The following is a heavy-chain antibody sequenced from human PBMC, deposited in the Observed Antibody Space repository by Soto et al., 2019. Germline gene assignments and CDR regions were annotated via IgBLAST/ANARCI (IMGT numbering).Heavy chain of an antibody. D-gene: IGHD3-16*01. CDR3: ATVRFRGSSAN. CDR2: LNPNSGNT. Sequence: QVQLVQSGAEVKKPGASVKVSCKASGYIFTTYDINWVRQATGQGLEWMGWLNPNSGNTGYAQKFQGRVTMTRNTSISTDYLELSSLRSEDTAVYYCATVRFRGSSANWGQGTLVTVST. CDR1: GYIFTTYD. V-gene: IGHV1-8*01. J-gene: IGHJ1*01.